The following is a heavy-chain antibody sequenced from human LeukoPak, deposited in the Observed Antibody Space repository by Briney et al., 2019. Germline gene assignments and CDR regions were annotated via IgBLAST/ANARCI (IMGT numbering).Heavy chain of an antibody. CDR3: ARVTYYDFWSGYYTPPVYFDY. CDR1: GGSISSSNW. J-gene: IGHJ4*02. D-gene: IGHD3-3*01. Sequence: SGTLSLTCAVSGGSISSSNWWSWVRQPPGKGLEWIGEIYHSGSTNYNPSLKSRVTISVDTSKNQFSLKLSSVTAADTAVYYCARVTYYDFWSGYYTPPVYFDYWGQGTLVTVSS. V-gene: IGHV4-4*02. CDR2: IYHSGST.